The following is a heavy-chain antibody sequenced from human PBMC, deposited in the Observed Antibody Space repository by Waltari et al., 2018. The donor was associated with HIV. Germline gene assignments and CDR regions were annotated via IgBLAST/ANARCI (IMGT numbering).Heavy chain of an antibody. CDR2: LYSNGNT. Sequence: EVQLVESGGNLTRPGGSLRLSCVGSGFIVSDNYMSWVRQAPGKGPEWVSVLYSNGNTLYGGSVKGRFTIFRDNSKNTLYLQMNTLRVDDTAVYYCAMMQRFYGSEQSRYFYFGMDVWGQGTTVTVSS. D-gene: IGHD3-16*02. CDR1: GFIVSDNY. J-gene: IGHJ6*02. V-gene: IGHV3-53*01. CDR3: AMMQRFYGSEQSRYFYFGMDV.